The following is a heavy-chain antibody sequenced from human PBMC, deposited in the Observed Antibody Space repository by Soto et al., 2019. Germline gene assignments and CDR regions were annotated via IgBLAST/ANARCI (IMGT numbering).Heavy chain of an antibody. CDR2: ISYDGSNK. CDR3: AKGGGSVYYYYYYMDV. V-gene: IGHV3-30*18. J-gene: IGHJ6*03. Sequence: GGSLRLSCAASGFPFISYGMHWVSQAPGKGLEWVAVISYDGSNKYYADSVKGRFTISRDNSKNTLYLQMNSLRAEDTAVYYCAKGGGSVYYYYYYMDVWGKGTTVTVSS. CDR1: GFPFISYG. D-gene: IGHD3-10*01.